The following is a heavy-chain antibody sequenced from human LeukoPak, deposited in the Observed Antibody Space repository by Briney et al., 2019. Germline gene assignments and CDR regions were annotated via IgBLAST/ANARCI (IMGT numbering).Heavy chain of an antibody. CDR1: GVTFDDYA. J-gene: IGHJ4*02. Sequence: PGGSLRLSCAASGVTFDDYAMHWVRQAPGRGLEWVSGISWNSGSIGYADSVKSRFTISSDNATNSLYLQMNSLRAEDTALYYCAKGVGIAVAGTSDYWGQGTLVTVSS. D-gene: IGHD6-19*01. V-gene: IGHV3-9*01. CDR2: ISWNSGSI. CDR3: AKGVGIAVAGTSDY.